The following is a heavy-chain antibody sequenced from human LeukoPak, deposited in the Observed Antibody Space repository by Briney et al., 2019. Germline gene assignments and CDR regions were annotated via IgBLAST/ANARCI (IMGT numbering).Heavy chain of an antibody. J-gene: IGHJ4*02. CDR1: GFTFSSYS. Sequence: PGGSLRLSCAASGFTFSSYSMNWVRQAPGKGLEWVSTISSSTTNIYYADSVKGRFTISRDNAKNSLYLQMNSLRAEDTAVYYCARDSSYYYGSGSPLDYWGQGTLVTVSS. CDR3: ARDSSYYYGSGSPLDY. V-gene: IGHV3-21*01. CDR2: ISSSTTNI. D-gene: IGHD3-10*01.